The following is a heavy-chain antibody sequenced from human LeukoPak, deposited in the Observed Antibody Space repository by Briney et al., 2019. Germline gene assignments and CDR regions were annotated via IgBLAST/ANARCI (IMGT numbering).Heavy chain of an antibody. CDR1: GYTFIGYY. D-gene: IGHD6-19*01. Sequence: ASVKVSCKASGYTFIGYYMHWVRQATGQGLEWMGWMNPNSGNTGYAQKFQGRVTMTRNTSISTAYMELSSLRSEDTAVYYCARRSQAGGTGIGYWGQGTLVTVSS. CDR2: MNPNSGNT. J-gene: IGHJ4*02. CDR3: ARRSQAGGTGIGY. V-gene: IGHV1-8*02.